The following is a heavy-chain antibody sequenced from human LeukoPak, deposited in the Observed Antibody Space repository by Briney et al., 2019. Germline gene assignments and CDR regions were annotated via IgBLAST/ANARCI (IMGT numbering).Heavy chain of an antibody. CDR2: ISYDGSNK. CDR3: AKDGRYYGSGLFDY. Sequence: PGGSLRLSCAASGFTFSSYGMHWVRQAPGKGLEWVAVISYDGSNKYYADSVKGRFTISRDNSKNTLYLQMNSLRAEDTAVYYCAKDGRYYGSGLFDYWGQGTLVTVSS. V-gene: IGHV3-30*18. CDR1: GFTFSSYG. D-gene: IGHD3-10*01. J-gene: IGHJ4*02.